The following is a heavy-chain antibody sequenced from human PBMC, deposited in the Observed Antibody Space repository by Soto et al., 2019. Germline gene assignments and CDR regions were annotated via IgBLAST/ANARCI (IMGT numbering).Heavy chain of an antibody. CDR1: GGSISSGGYY. CDR2: IYYSGST. V-gene: IGHV4-31*03. CDR3: ARLGGYCRGGSCYGSYWDFDY. Sequence: PSETLSLTCTVSGGSISSGGYYWTWIRQHPGKGLEWIGYIYYSGSTYYNPSLKSRVTVSVDTSRNQFSLKLSSVTAADTAVYYCARLGGYCRGGSCYGSYWDFDYWGQGTLVTVSS. J-gene: IGHJ4*02. D-gene: IGHD2-15*01.